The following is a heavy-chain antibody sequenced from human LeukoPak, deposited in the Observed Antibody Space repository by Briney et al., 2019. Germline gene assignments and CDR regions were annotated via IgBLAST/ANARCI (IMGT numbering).Heavy chain of an antibody. J-gene: IGHJ6*04. Sequence: PGGSLRLSCAASGFTFSSYGMHWVRQAPGKGLEWVAVISYDGSNKYYADSVKGRFTISRDNSKNTLYLLMNSLRAEDTAVYYCAKDLYYGSAHYGMDVWGKGTTVTVSS. V-gene: IGHV3-30*18. CDR3: AKDLYYGSAHYGMDV. CDR1: GFTFSSYG. CDR2: ISYDGSNK. D-gene: IGHD3-10*01.